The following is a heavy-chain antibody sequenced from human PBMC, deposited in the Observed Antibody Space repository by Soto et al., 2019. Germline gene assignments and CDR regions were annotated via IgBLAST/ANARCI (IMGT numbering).Heavy chain of an antibody. CDR3: ARDRAVTTSYGMDV. J-gene: IGHJ6*02. CDR2: ISVNNGNT. Sequence: QVQLEQSGPEVKKPGASVKVSCKASGYTFTSYGISWVRQAPGQGLEWMGWISVNNGNTNYAQKLQGRVTMTTDTSTSTAYMEVRGLRSDDTAVYYCARDRAVTTSYGMDVWGQGTTVTVSS. V-gene: IGHV1-18*01. D-gene: IGHD4-17*01. CDR1: GYTFTSYG.